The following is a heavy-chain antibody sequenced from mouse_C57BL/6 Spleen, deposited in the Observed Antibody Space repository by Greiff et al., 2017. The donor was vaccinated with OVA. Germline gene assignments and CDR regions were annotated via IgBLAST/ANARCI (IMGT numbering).Heavy chain of an antibody. CDR2: IYPGSGST. CDR3: ARRYYYGSSYEDYAMDY. Sequence: VQLQQPGAELVKPGASVKMSCKASGYTFTSYWITWVKQRPGQGLEWIGDIYPGSGSTNYNEKFKSKATLTVDTSSSTAYMQLSSLTSEDSAVYYCARRYYYGSSYEDYAMDYWGQGTSVTVSS. J-gene: IGHJ4*01. D-gene: IGHD1-1*01. V-gene: IGHV1-55*01. CDR1: GYTFTSYW.